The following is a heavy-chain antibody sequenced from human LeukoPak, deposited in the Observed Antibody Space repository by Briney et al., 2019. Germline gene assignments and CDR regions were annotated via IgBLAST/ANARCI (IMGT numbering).Heavy chain of an antibody. CDR1: GGSFSGYY. J-gene: IGHJ4*02. CDR3: ARVVDTVVGEGSFDY. Sequence: SETLSLTCAVYGGSFSGYYWNWIRQPPGKGLEWIGEINHSGSTNYNPSLKSRVTISVDTSKNQFSLKLSSVTAADTAVYYCARVVDTVVGEGSFDYWGQGTLVTVSS. D-gene: IGHD5-18*01. V-gene: IGHV4-34*01. CDR2: INHSGST.